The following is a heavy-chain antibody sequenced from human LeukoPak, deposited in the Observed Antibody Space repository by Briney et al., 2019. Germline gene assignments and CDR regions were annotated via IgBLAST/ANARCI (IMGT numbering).Heavy chain of an antibody. J-gene: IGHJ4*02. D-gene: IGHD2-2*01. CDR1: GGSISSSNYY. Sequence: SETLSLTCTVSGGSISSSNYYWGWIRQPPGKGLEWIGRIYTSGSTNYNPSLKSRVTMSVDTSKNQFSLKLSSVTAADTAVYYCARDRSYCSSTSCYYYFDYWGQGTLVTVSS. V-gene: IGHV4-39*07. CDR2: IYTSGST. CDR3: ARDRSYCSSTSCYYYFDY.